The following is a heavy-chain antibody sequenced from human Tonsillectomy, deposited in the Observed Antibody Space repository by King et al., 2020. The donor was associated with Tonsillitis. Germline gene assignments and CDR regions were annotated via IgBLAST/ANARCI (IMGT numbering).Heavy chain of an antibody. J-gene: IGHJ4*02. CDR1: GFTFSSYA. CDR3: AKDRGDRMLWRAYFFDF. Sequence: VQLVESGGDLVQPGGSLRLSCAGSGFTFSSYAMSWVRQAPGKGLEWVSGISGSGGTTTYADSMKGRFTISRNNSKKTVYLQMNSLRAEDTAVYYCAKDRGDRMLWRAYFFDFWGQGTVLPVSS. V-gene: IGHV3-23*04. CDR2: ISGSGGTT. D-gene: IGHD2-21*02.